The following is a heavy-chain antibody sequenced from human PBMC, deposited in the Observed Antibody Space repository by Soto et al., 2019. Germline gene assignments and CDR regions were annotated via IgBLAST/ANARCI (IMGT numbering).Heavy chain of an antibody. J-gene: IGHJ4*02. D-gene: IGHD6-13*01. CDR3: AKENGYSSSWFEFDY. CDR1: GFPFSSYA. V-gene: IGHV3-23*01. Sequence: PGGSLTLSCAASGFPFSSYAMSWVLQAPGKGMEWVSAISGSGGSTYYADSVKGRFTISRDNSKNTLYLQMNSLRAEDTAVYYCAKENGYSSSWFEFDYWGQGTLVTVSS. CDR2: ISGSGGST.